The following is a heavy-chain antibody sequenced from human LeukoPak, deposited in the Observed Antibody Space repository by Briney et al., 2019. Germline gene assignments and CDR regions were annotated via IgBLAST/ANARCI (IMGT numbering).Heavy chain of an antibody. V-gene: IGHV4-34*01. J-gene: IGHJ5*02. D-gene: IGHD2-2*01. CDR2: INHSGST. CDR1: GGSFSGYY. Sequence: SETLSLTCAVYGGSFSGYYWSWIRQPPGKGLEWIGEINHSGSTNYNPSLKSRVTISVDTYKNQFSLKLSSVTAADTAVYYCARDLSSTPTKNWFDPWGQGTLVTVSS. CDR3: ARDLSSTPTKNWFDP.